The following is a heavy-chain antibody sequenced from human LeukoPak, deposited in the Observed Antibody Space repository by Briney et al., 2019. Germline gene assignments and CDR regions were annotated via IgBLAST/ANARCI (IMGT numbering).Heavy chain of an antibody. CDR3: AKDGGIWSPAYHFDY. Sequence: GGSLRLSCAASGFSFNNYGMHWVRQAPGKGLEWVAVISYDGTNKYYADSVKGRFTISRDNSKNTLNPQMNSLRVEDTAVYFCAKDGGIWSPAYHFDYWGQGALVTVSS. CDR2: ISYDGTNK. CDR1: GFSFNNYG. J-gene: IGHJ4*02. V-gene: IGHV3-30*18. D-gene: IGHD6-13*01.